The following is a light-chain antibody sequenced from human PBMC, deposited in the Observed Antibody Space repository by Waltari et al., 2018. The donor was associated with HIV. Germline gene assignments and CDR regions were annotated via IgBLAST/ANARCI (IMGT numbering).Light chain of an antibody. CDR2: LAS. Sequence: DIQMTQSPSSLYASVGDRVTITCRASQSISSHLNWLQQKPGKPPKLLIYLASRLQSGVTSRCSGGGSGTDFTLTISSLQPEDFATYFCQQSSSTPRYTFGQGTKLEIK. CDR3: QQSSSTPRYT. V-gene: IGKV1-39*01. CDR1: QSISSH. J-gene: IGKJ2*01.